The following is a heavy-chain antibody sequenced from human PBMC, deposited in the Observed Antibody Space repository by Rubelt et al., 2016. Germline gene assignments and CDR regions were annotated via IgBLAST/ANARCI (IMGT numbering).Heavy chain of an antibody. CDR3: ARVLFAAGPDHDYYYYYGMDV. CDR2: IVVGSGNT. D-gene: IGHD6-19*01. J-gene: IGHJ6*02. Sequence: GAEVKKPGTSVKVSCKASGFTFTSSAMQWVRQARGQRLEWIGWIVVGSGNTNYAQKFQDRVTITRDMSTSTAYMELSSLRSEDTAVYYCARVLFAAGPDHDYYYYYGMDVWGQGTTVTVSS. CDR1: GFTFTSSA. V-gene: IGHV1-58*02.